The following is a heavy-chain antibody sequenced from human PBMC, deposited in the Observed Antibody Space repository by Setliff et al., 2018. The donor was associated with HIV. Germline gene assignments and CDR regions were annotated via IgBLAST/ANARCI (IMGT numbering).Heavy chain of an antibody. J-gene: IGHJ4*02. V-gene: IGHV1-69*13. CDR1: GGHFSNSG. Sequence: GASVKVSCKASGGHFSNSGINWVRQAPGQGFEWMGRIIPLFRTADYAQKFQGRVTITADESTNTAYMEMSSLRSEDTAVYYCANLVIIKSYFDCWGQGTLVTVSS. CDR2: IIPLFRTA. CDR3: ANLVIIKSYFDC. D-gene: IGHD3-10*01.